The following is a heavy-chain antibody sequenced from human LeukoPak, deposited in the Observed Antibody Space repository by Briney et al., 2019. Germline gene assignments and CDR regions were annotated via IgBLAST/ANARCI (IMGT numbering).Heavy chain of an antibody. Sequence: QPGGSLRLSCAASGFTFSSYAMHWVRQAPGKGLEWVAVISYDGSNKYYADSVKGRFTISRDNSKNTLYLQMNSLRAEDTAVYYCARDGMAISGPIGWFDPWGQGTLVTVSS. J-gene: IGHJ5*02. CDR3: ARDGMAISGPIGWFDP. CDR2: ISYDGSNK. D-gene: IGHD3-3*01. V-gene: IGHV3-30-3*01. CDR1: GFTFSSYA.